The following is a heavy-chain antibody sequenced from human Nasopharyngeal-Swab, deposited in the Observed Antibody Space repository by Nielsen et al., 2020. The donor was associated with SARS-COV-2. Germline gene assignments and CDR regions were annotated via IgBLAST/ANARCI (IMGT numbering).Heavy chain of an antibody. J-gene: IGHJ1*01. Sequence: VRQVPGKGLEWVAVISYDGSNKYYADSVKGRFTIPRDNSKNTLYLQMNSLRAEDTAVYYCAKDQMSGIAAALQHWGQGTLVTVSS. D-gene: IGHD6-13*01. CDR2: ISYDGSNK. V-gene: IGHV3-30*18. CDR3: AKDQMSGIAAALQH.